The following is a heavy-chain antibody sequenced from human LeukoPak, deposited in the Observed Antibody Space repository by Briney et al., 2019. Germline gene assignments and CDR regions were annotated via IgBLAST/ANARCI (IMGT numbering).Heavy chain of an antibody. D-gene: IGHD6-13*01. Sequence: GSLRLSCAASGFTFSSYGMSWVRQAPGKGLEWVSAISGSGGSTYYADSVKGRFTISRDNSKNTLYLQMNSLRAEDTAVYYCARGSSAFYYFDSWGQGTLVSVSS. CDR3: ARGSSAFYYFDS. J-gene: IGHJ4*02. CDR2: ISGSGGST. V-gene: IGHV3-23*01. CDR1: GFTFSSYG.